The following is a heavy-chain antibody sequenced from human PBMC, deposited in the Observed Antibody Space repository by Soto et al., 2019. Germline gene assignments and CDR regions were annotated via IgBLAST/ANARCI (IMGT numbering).Heavy chain of an antibody. D-gene: IGHD5-12*01. CDR3: AREGNLGRWLQPLDF. CDR2: IHYNGNT. V-gene: IGHV4-59*01. J-gene: IGHJ4*02. CDR1: GGSFSNYS. Sequence: SETLSLTCTISGGSFSNYSWSWVRQPPGKGLEWIGNIHYNGNTKYNPSLKSRVSMSVDTSKNQFSLRLISVTAADTAKYFCAREGNLGRWLQPLDFWGQGTLVTVSS.